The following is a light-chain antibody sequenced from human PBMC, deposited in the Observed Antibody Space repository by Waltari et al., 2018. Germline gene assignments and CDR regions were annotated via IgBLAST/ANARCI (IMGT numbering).Light chain of an antibody. CDR2: WAS. CDR3: QQYYSTPFT. Sequence: DVVMTQSPDSLAVSLGERATINCKSSQSVLYSSNNKNYLAWYQQKPGQPPKLLLYWASTRESGVPDRFSGSGSWTDFTLTISSLQAEDVAIYYCQQYYSTPFTFGPGTKVDIK. J-gene: IGKJ3*01. CDR1: QSVLYSSNNKNY. V-gene: IGKV4-1*01.